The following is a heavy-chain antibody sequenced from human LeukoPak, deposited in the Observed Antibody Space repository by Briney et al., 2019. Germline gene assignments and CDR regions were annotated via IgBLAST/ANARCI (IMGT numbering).Heavy chain of an antibody. CDR3: ASRYQLLFGLRGMDV. Sequence: ASVKVSCKVSGYTLTELSMHWVRQAPGKGLEWMGGFDPEDGETIYAQKFQGRVTMTEDTSTDTAYMELSSLGSEDTAVYYCASRYQLLFGLRGMDVWGQGTTVTVSS. CDR2: FDPEDGET. CDR1: GYTLTELS. J-gene: IGHJ6*02. V-gene: IGHV1-24*01. D-gene: IGHD2-2*01.